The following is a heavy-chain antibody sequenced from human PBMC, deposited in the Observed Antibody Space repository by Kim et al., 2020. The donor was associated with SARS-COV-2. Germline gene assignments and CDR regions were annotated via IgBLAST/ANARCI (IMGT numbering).Heavy chain of an antibody. V-gene: IGHV4-39*07. CDR3: ARDRRVRGPTPPLDAFDI. D-gene: IGHD3-10*01. CDR2: IYYSGST. CDR1: GGSISSSSYY. Sequence: SETLSLTCTVSGGSISSSSYYWGWIRQPPGKGLEWIGGIYYSGSTYYNPSLKSRVTISVDTSKNQFSLKLSSVTAADTAVYYCARDRRVRGPTPPLDAFDIWGQGTMVTVSS. J-gene: IGHJ3*02.